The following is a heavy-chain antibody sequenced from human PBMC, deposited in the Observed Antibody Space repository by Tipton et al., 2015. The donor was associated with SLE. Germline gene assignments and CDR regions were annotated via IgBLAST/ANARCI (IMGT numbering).Heavy chain of an antibody. CDR1: GGSINTGRSY. D-gene: IGHD3-10*01. CDR2: IFYTGST. V-gene: IGHV4-39*07. CDR3: ARDSWFGDPWFDP. J-gene: IGHJ5*02. Sequence: TLSLTCTVSGGSINTGRSYWGWIRQPPGRGLEWIGSIFYTGSTHSNSSLESRVTMSLDTSKNQFSLNLTSVTAADTAVYYCARDSWFGDPWFDPWGQGTLVTVSS.